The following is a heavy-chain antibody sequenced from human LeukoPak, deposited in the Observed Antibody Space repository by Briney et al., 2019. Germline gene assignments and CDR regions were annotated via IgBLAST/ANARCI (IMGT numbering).Heavy chain of an antibody. V-gene: IGHV3-30-3*01. CDR2: ISYDGSNK. CDR3: ARELGQRFDY. CDR1: GFTFSSYA. J-gene: IGHJ4*02. Sequence: GRSLRLSCAASGFTFSSYAMHWVRQAPGKGLEWVAVISYDGSNKYYADSVKGRFTISRDNSKNTLYVQVNSLRAEDTAVYYCARELGQRFDYWGRGTLVTVSS. D-gene: IGHD7-27*01.